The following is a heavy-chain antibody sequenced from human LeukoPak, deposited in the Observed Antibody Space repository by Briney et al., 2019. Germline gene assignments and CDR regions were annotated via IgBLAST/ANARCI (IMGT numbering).Heavy chain of an antibody. J-gene: IGHJ4*02. Sequence: PGGSPRLSCAASGFSFSTYWMSWVRQAPGKGLEWVSFIYSDNTHYSDSVKGRFTISRDNSKNTLYLQMNSLRAEDTAVYYCARRAGAYSHPYDYWGQGTLVTVSS. CDR3: ARRAGAYSHPYDY. CDR1: GFSFSTYW. CDR2: IYSDNT. D-gene: IGHD4/OR15-4a*01. V-gene: IGHV3-53*01.